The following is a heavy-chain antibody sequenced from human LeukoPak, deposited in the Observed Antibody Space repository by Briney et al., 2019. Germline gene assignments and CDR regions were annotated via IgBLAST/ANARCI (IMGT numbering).Heavy chain of an antibody. D-gene: IGHD3-10*01. Sequence: GGSLRLSCVPSGFPFSSFAMTWVRQAPGKGLEWVSSTSGSGGTTYYADSVKGRFTISRDSSKNMLYLHMNRLRAEDTAVYYCAKSPYFYNSGRSVDVWGKGTTVTVSS. CDR1: GFPFSSFA. CDR2: TSGSGGTT. J-gene: IGHJ6*04. CDR3: AKSPYFYNSGRSVDV. V-gene: IGHV3-23*01.